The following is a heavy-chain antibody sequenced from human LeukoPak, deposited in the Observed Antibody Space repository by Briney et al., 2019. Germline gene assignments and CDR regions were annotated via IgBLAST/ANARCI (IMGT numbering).Heavy chain of an antibody. CDR2: IDSNGRTI. Sequence: GGSLRLSCAASGFTFSSYWMHWVRHAPGKGLVWVSRIDSNGRTINYADSVKGRFTISRDNANSILYLQMNGLRAEDSAVFYCAKDRTPYCSGGSCYFYWGQGTLVTVSS. D-gene: IGHD2-15*01. CDR3: AKDRTPYCSGGSCYFY. V-gene: IGHV3-74*01. CDR1: GFTFSSYW. J-gene: IGHJ4*02.